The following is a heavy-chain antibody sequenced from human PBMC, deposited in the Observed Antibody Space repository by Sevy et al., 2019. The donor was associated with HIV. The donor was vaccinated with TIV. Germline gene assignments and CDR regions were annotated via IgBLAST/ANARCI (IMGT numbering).Heavy chain of an antibody. V-gene: IGHV3-23*01. Sequence: GGSLRLSCAASGFTFSSYAMSWVRQAPGKGLEWVSAISGSGGSTYYADSVKGRFTISRDNSKNTLYLQMNSLRAEDTAVYYCAKGRGFGSDDYGGKHYIDYWGQGTLVTVSS. CDR2: ISGSGGST. CDR1: GFTFSSYA. CDR3: AKGRGFGSDDYGGKHYIDY. D-gene: IGHD4-17*01. J-gene: IGHJ4*02.